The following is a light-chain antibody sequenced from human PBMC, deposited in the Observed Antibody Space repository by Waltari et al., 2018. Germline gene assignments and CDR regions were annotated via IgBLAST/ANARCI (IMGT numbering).Light chain of an antibody. J-gene: IGLJ2*01. CDR3: CSYGGSYSFVV. Sequence: QSALTQPRSVSGSPGQSVTISCTGTSSAVGGANYVSWYQQHPGKAPKLIIYDVTKRPSGVPDRFSGSKSGNTASLTISGLQAEDEADYYCCSYGGSYSFVVFGGGTKLTVL. V-gene: IGLV2-11*01. CDR1: SSAVGGANY. CDR2: DVT.